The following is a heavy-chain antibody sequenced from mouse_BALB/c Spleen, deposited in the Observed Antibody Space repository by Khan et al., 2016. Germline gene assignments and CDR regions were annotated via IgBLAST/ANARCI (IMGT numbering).Heavy chain of an antibody. V-gene: IGHV6-6*01. CDR1: GFTFSDAW. CDR2: IRNKPNNHAT. CDR3: TRHWGGVDY. J-gene: IGHJ2*01. D-gene: IGHD4-1*01. Sequence: EVELVESGGGLVQPGGSMKLSCAASGFTFSDAWMDWVRQSPDKGLEWVAEIRNKPNNHATYYAESAKGRFPISRDDSKSSVYLQMNSLGAEDTGIYYCTRHWGGVDYWGQGTTLTVSS.